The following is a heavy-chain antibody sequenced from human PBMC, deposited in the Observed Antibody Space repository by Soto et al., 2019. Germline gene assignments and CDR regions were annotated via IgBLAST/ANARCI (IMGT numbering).Heavy chain of an antibody. J-gene: IGHJ5*02. CDR1: GYTFTSYD. V-gene: IGHV1-8*02. CDR2: MNPNSGNT. CDR3: ARGITYGDYSSWFAP. Sequence: QVQLVQSGAEVKKPGASVKVSCKASGYTFTSYDINWVRQATGQGLESLGWMNPNSGNTGYVQKFQGRVTLTRNTYITTAYMELSSLTSEDTAVSYCARGITYGDYSSWFAPWGQGTLVTVSS. D-gene: IGHD4-17*01.